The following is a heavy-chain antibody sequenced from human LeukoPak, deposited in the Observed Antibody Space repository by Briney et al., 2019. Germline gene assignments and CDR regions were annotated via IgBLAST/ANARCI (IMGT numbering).Heavy chain of an antibody. CDR3: ASPVLSGSYYPDAFDI. CDR1: GGTFSSYA. CDR2: IIPILGTA. J-gene: IGHJ3*02. Sequence: ASVKVSCKASGGTFSSYAISWVRQAPGQGLEWMGGIIPILGTANYAQKFQGRVTITTDESTSTAYMELSSLRSEDTAVYYCASPVLSGSYYPDAFDIWGQGTMVTVSS. V-gene: IGHV1-69*05. D-gene: IGHD1-26*01.